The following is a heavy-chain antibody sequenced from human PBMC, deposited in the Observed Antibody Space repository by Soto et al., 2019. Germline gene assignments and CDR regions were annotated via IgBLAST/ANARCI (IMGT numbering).Heavy chain of an antibody. Sequence: GGSLRLSCAASGFTFSSYAMSWVRQAPGKGLEWVSAISGSGGSTYYADSVKGRFTISRDNSKNTLYLQMNSLRAEDTAVYYCAKEVDCSGGSCSNWSDPWGQGTLVTVSS. J-gene: IGHJ5*02. D-gene: IGHD2-15*01. CDR1: GFTFSSYA. V-gene: IGHV3-23*01. CDR3: AKEVDCSGGSCSNWSDP. CDR2: ISGSGGST.